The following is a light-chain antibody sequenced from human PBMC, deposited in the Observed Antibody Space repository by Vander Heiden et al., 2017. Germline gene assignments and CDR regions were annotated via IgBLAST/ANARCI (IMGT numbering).Light chain of an antibody. V-gene: IGKV3-11*01. J-gene: IGKJ4*01. CDR1: QSVSSY. Sequence: EIVLTQSPATLSLSPGERATLSCRASQSVSSYLGWYQQKPGQSPRLLTYDASNRTTGIPARFSGSGSGTDFTLTISSLEPEDFAVYYCQQRSNWPTFGGGTKVEIK. CDR3: QQRSNWPT. CDR2: DAS.